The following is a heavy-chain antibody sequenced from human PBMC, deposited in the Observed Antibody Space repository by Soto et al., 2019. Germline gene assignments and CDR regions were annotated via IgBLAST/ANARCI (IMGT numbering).Heavy chain of an antibody. V-gene: IGHV4-59*01. J-gene: IGHJ4*02. D-gene: IGHD6-19*01. Sequence: SETLSLTCTVSGGSINAYFWTWIRQAPGTGLEWIGFVYYSGNTNYNPSLKSRVSISLHTSKNQFSLKLSSVTAADTAVYYCARGVDRQWADYWGQGTLVTVSS. CDR2: VYYSGNT. CDR1: GGSINAYF. CDR3: ARGVDRQWADY.